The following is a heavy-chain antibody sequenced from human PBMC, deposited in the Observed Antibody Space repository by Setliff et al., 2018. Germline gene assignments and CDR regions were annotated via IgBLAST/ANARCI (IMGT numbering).Heavy chain of an antibody. J-gene: IGHJ4*02. D-gene: IGHD3-16*01. CDR1: GYTFTSYD. CDR3: AKQGDLALDY. Sequence: ASVKVSCKASGYTFTSYDINWVRQAPGQGLEWVGWIDPKSGRTKYAVKFQGRVTMTRDTSSSTIYMEVNSLTSDDTAVYFCAKQGDLALDYWGQGTQVTVSS. V-gene: IGHV1-2*02. CDR2: IDPKSGRT.